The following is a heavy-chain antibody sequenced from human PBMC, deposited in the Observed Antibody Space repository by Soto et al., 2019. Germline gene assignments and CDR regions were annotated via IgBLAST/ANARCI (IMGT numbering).Heavy chain of an antibody. V-gene: IGHV4-61*05. CDR2: IYYSGST. Sequence: SETLSLTCTVSGGSISSSSYYWGWIRQPPGKGLEWIGYIYYSGSTNYNPSLKSRVTISVDRSKNQFSLKLSSVTAADTAVYYCASGQQLVRNYWGQGTLVTVS. CDR3: ASGQQLVRNY. J-gene: IGHJ4*02. D-gene: IGHD6-13*01. CDR1: GGSISSSSYY.